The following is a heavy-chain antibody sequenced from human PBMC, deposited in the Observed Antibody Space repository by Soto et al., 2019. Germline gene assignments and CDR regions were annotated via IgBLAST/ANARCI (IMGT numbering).Heavy chain of an antibody. Sequence: QVHLVESGGGVVQPGGSLRLSCAASGFTINRNDMYWVRQAPGKGLEWVAVMSFDGNHQHYADSVKGPFTISRDNCKNTLSLEMNSLRRDDTAVYYCASCERFPRVGVDSSALHVWGQGTTVIVSS. D-gene: IGHD3-3*01. CDR3: ASCERFPRVGVDSSALHV. J-gene: IGHJ6*02. CDR1: GFTINRND. CDR2: MSFDGNHQ. V-gene: IGHV3-30*03.